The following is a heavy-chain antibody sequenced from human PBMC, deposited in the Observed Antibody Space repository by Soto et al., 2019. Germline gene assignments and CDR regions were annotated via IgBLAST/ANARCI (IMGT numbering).Heavy chain of an antibody. CDR2: IYYSGST. CDR3: ARINWYTSSWYYFDY. CDR1: GGSVSTARYY. J-gene: IGHJ4*02. D-gene: IGHD6-13*01. V-gene: IGHV4-61*01. Sequence: SETLSLTCTVSGGSVSTARYYWSWIRQPPGKGLEWIGYIYYSGSTKYNPSLTSRVTISLDTSKNQFSLKLSSVTAADTAVYYCARINWYTSSWYYFDYWVQGTLVTVSS.